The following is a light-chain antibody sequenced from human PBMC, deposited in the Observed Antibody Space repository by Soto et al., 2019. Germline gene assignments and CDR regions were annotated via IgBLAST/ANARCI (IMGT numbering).Light chain of an antibody. V-gene: IGKV3-15*01. CDR3: QQYNNWPWT. Sequence: EIVMTQSPATLSVSPGERATLSCRASQSVSSNLAWYQQKPGQAPRLLIYGASTRATGIPARFSGSGSGTEFTLTISVLQSEDLAVYYCQQYNNWPWTFGQGTKVEIK. J-gene: IGKJ1*01. CDR2: GAS. CDR1: QSVSSN.